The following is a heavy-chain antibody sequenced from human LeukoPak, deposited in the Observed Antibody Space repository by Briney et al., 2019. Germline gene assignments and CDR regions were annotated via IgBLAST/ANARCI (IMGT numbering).Heavy chain of an antibody. V-gene: IGHV3-33*01. D-gene: IGHD3-22*01. J-gene: IGHJ4*02. CDR2: IWNDGSNK. Sequence: PGGSLRLSCAASGFTFSSYGMHWVRQAPGKGLEWVAVIWNDGSNKYYADSVKGRFTISRGNSKNTLYLQMNSLRAEDTAVYYCARDGDYDSSGYSDYWGQGTLVTVSS. CDR1: GFTFSSYG. CDR3: ARDGDYDSSGYSDY.